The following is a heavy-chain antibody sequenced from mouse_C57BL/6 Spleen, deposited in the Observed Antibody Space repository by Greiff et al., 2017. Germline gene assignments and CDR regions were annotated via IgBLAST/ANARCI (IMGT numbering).Heavy chain of an antibody. CDR2: IDPSDSYT. D-gene: IGHD1-1*01. Sequence: VQLQQPGAELVMPGASVKLSCKASGYTFTSYWMHWVKQRPGQGLEWIGEIDPSDSYTNYNQKFKGKSTLTVDKSSSTAYMQLSSLTSEDSAVYYCARNYAIMDYWGQGTSVTVSS. CDR3: ARNYAIMDY. CDR1: GYTFTSYW. V-gene: IGHV1-69*01. J-gene: IGHJ4*01.